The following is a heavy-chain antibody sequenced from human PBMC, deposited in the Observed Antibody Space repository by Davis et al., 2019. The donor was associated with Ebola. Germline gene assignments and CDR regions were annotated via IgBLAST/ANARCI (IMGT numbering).Heavy chain of an antibody. CDR2: TYYSSKWYN. J-gene: IGHJ4*02. D-gene: IGHD5-24*01. V-gene: IGHV6-1*01. CDR1: GDSVSINSAG. CDR3: ARGWLRTGLDY. Sequence: PSETLSLTCAISGDSVSINSAGWNWIRQSPSRGLEWLGRTYYSSKWYNDYAVSVKSRITVNPDTSKNQFSLQLNSVTPEDTAVYYCARGWLRTGLDYWGQGILVTVSS.